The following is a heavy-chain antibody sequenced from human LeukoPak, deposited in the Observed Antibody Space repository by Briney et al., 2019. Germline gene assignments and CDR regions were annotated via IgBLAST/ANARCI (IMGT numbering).Heavy chain of an antibody. CDR2: ISSSSSFI. D-gene: IGHD3-22*01. V-gene: IGHV3-21*01. Sequence: GGSLRLSCAASGFTFSSQWMSWIRQAPGKGLEWVSSISSSSSFIYYADSVKGRFTISRDNAKNSLYLQMNSLRAEDTAVYYCARGRYYDSSGSYDYWGQGTLVTVSS. CDR1: GFTFSSQW. J-gene: IGHJ4*02. CDR3: ARGRYYDSSGSYDY.